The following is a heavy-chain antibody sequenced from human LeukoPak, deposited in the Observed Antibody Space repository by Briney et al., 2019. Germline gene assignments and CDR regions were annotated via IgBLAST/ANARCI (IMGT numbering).Heavy chain of an antibody. Sequence: ASVKVSCKASGYTFTGYYMHWVRQAPGQGLEWMGWINPNSGGTNYAQKFQGRVTMTRDTSISTAYMELSGLRSDDTAVYYCARGSLVYYDSSGYPPHWGQGTPVTVSS. CDR2: INPNSGGT. D-gene: IGHD3-22*01. V-gene: IGHV1-2*02. CDR1: GYTFTGYY. CDR3: ARGSLVYYDSSGYPPH. J-gene: IGHJ4*02.